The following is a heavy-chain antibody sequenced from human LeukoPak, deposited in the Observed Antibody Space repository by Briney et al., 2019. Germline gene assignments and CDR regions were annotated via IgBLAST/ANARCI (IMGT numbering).Heavy chain of an antibody. CDR3: AKSGYSYGRFNY. J-gene: IGHJ4*02. Sequence: GGSLRLSCATSEFTFSSYAMSWVRQAPGKGLERVSAISGSGDSTYYADSVKGRFTISRDNSKNTLYLQMNSLRADDTAVYYCAKSGYSYGRFNYWGQGTLVTVSS. CDR2: ISGSGDST. D-gene: IGHD5-18*01. CDR1: EFTFSSYA. V-gene: IGHV3-23*01.